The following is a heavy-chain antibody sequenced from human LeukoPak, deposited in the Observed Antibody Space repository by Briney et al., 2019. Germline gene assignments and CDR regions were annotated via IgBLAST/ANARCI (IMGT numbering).Heavy chain of an antibody. CDR3: AKRSGYTTGWFFDF. Sequence: PGGSLGLSCAASGFTFSTYAMHWVRQAPGKGLEWVALISYDGSSQYYADSVKGRFTISRDNSKNTLFLQMNSLRAEDTAVSYCAKRSGYTTGWFFDFWGQGTLVTVSS. CDR1: GFTFSTYA. J-gene: IGHJ4*02. V-gene: IGHV3-30*18. CDR2: ISYDGSSQ. D-gene: IGHD6-19*01.